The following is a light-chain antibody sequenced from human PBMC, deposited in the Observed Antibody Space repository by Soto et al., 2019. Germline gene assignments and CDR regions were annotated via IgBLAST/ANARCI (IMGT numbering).Light chain of an antibody. CDR1: QSISSW. V-gene: IGKV1-39*01. J-gene: IGKJ5*01. CDR2: AAS. CDR3: QQSYSTLIT. Sequence: GDIVTITCRASQSISSWLAWYQQKPGKAPKLLIYAASSLQSGVPSRFSGSGSGTDFTLTISSLQPEDFATYYCQQSYSTLITFGQGTRLEIK.